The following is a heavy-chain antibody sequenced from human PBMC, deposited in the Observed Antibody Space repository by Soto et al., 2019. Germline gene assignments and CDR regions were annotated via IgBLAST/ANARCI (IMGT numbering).Heavy chain of an antibody. D-gene: IGHD3-22*01. Sequence: EVQLVESGGGLVQPGGSLRLSCAASGFTFSSYSMNWVRQAPGKGLEWVSYISSSSSTIYYADSVKGRFTISRDNAKNLLYLQMNSLRAEDTAVYYCARDRNYYDSSGYSPNYYGMDVWGQGTTVTVSS. V-gene: IGHV3-48*01. CDR2: ISSSSSTI. CDR1: GFTFSSYS. J-gene: IGHJ6*02. CDR3: ARDRNYYDSSGYSPNYYGMDV.